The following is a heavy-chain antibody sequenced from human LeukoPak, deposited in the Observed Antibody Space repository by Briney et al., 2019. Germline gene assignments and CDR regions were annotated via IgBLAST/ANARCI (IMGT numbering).Heavy chain of an antibody. V-gene: IGHV1-2*04. Sequence: EASVKVSCKASGYTFTGYYMHWVRQAPGQGLEWIGWINPNSGGTNYAQKFQGWVTMTRDTSISTAYMELSRLRSDDTAVYYCARDRCSGGSCYSFDYWGQGTLVTVSS. CDR1: GYTFTGYY. D-gene: IGHD2-15*01. J-gene: IGHJ4*02. CDR3: ARDRCSGGSCYSFDY. CDR2: INPNSGGT.